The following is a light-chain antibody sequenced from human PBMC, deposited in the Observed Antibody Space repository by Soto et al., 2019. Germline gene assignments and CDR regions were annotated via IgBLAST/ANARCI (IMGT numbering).Light chain of an antibody. CDR2: QDV. V-gene: IGLV3-1*01. CDR3: QAWDSRTVV. Sequence: SYELTQPPSVSVSPGQTASITCSGDRLENKYACWYQQKPGQSPVLVVYQDVKRPSGIPERFSGSNSGNTATLTISGTQAMDEADYYCQAWDSRTVVFGGGTKVTVL. CDR1: RLENKY. J-gene: IGLJ2*01.